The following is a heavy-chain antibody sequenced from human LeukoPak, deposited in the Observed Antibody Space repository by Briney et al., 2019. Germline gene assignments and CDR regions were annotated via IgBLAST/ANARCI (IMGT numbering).Heavy chain of an antibody. CDR3: ARKGFDIVVVPAATTQLSGLYGFDY. V-gene: IGHV4-34*01. D-gene: IGHD2-2*01. CDR2: INHSGST. Sequence: SETLSLTCAVYGGSFSGYYWSWIRQPPGKGLEWIGEINHSGSTNYNPSLKSRVTISVDTSKNQFPLKLSSVTAADTAVYYCARKGFDIVVVPAATTQLSGLYGFDYWGQGTLVTVSS. J-gene: IGHJ4*02. CDR1: GGSFSGYY.